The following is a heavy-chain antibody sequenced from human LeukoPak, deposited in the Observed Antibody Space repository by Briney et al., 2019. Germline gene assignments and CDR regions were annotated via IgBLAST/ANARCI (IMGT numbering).Heavy chain of an antibody. CDR1: GGSISSGSYY. CDR2: IYTSGST. J-gene: IGHJ4*02. D-gene: IGHD5-12*01. V-gene: IGHV4-61*02. Sequence: PSQTLSPTCTVSGGSISSGSYYWSWIRQPAGKGLEWIGRIYTSGSTNYNPSLKSRVTISVDTSKNQFSLKLSSVTAADTAVYYCARGIVATFDYWGQGTLVTVSS. CDR3: ARGIVATFDY.